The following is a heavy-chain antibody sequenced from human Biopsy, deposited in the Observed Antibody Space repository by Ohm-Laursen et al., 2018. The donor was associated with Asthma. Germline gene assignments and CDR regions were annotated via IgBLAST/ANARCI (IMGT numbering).Heavy chain of an antibody. CDR3: TRDRFYNSVTSESFYYGVDV. D-gene: IGHD2-21*02. CDR2: IFFDGSNK. Sequence: SLRPSCSASGFTFHNYVMHWVRQAPGKGLEWVAGIFFDGSNKYYADSVKGRFTISRDNFRNTVHLQMSSLRPEDSAVYYCTRDRFYNSVTSESFYYGVDVWGQGTTVTVSS. CDR1: GFTFHNYV. V-gene: IGHV3-30-3*01. J-gene: IGHJ6*02.